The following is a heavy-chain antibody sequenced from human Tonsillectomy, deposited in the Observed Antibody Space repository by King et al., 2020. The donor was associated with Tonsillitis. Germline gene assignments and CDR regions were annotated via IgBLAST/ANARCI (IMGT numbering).Heavy chain of an antibody. CDR1: GFTFSSYA. Sequence: VQLVESGGGLVQPGGSLRLSCAASGFTFSSYAMTWVRQAPGKGLEWVSAISGSGGSIYYADSVKGRFTISRDNSKNTMYLQMNSLRADDTAVYYCAKETGTGTDAEKFDFWGQGTLVTVSS. CDR3: AKETGTGTDAEKFDF. D-gene: IGHD1-1*01. CDR2: ISGSGGSI. J-gene: IGHJ4*02. V-gene: IGHV3-23*04.